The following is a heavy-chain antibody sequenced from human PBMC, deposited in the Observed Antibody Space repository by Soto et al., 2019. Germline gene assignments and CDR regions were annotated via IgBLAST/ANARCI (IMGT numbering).Heavy chain of an antibody. CDR2: ISSNGGST. D-gene: IGHD3-10*01. V-gene: IGHV3-64*01. J-gene: IGHJ4*02. CDR1: GFTFSSYA. CDR3: ARVASLDGSGSFAYDY. Sequence: GGSLRLSCAASGFTFSSYAMHWVRQAPGKGLEYVSAISSNGGSTYYANSVKGRFTISRDNSKNTLYLQMGSLRAEDMAVYYCARVASLDGSGSFAYDYWGQGTLVTVSS.